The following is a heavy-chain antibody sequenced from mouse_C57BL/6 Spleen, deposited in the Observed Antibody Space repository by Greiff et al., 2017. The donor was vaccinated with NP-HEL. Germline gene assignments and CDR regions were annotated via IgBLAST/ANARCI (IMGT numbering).Heavy chain of an antibody. D-gene: IGHD2-5*01. J-gene: IGHJ4*01. CDR2: IYPGSGNT. CDR1: GYSFTSYY. CDR3: AGEGAYYSNYNCAMDY. V-gene: IGHV1-66*01. Sequence: VQLQQSGPELVKPGASVKISCKASGYSFTSYYIHWVKQRPGQGLEWIGWIYPGSGNTKYNEKFKGKATLTADTSSSTAYMQLSSLTSADSEVCYGAGEGAYYSNYNCAMDYWGQGTSVTVSS.